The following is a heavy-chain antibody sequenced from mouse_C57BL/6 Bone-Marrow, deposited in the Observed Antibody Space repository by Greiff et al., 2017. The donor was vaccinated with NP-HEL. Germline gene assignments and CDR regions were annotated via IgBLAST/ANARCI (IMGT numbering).Heavy chain of an antibody. V-gene: IGHV5-2*01. CDR2: INSDGGST. D-gene: IGHD2-4*01. CDR3: ARQGDYDGVFAY. CDR1: EYEFPSHD. J-gene: IGHJ3*01. Sequence: DVQLVESGGGLVQPGESLKLSCESNEYEFPSHDMSWVRKTPEKRLELVAAINSDGGSTYYPDTMERRFIISRDNTKKTLYLQMSSLKSEDTALYYCARQGDYDGVFAYWGQGTLVTVSA.